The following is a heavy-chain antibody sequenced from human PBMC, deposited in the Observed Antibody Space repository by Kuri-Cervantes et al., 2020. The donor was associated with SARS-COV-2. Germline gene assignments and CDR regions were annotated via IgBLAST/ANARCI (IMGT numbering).Heavy chain of an antibody. Sequence: ASVKVSCKASGYTFTGYYMHWVRQAPGQGLEWMGWINPNSGGTNYAQKFQGWVTMTRDTSSTGYMELSRLRSDDTAVYYCARGMVRGLIQSYYYGMDVWGQGTMVTVSS. D-gene: IGHD3-10*01. V-gene: IGHV1-2*04. CDR3: ARGMVRGLIQSYYYGMDV. CDR1: GYTFTGYY. CDR2: INPNSGGT. J-gene: IGHJ6*02.